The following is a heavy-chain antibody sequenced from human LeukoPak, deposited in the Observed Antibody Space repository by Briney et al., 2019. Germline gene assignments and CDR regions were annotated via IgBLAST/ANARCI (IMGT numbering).Heavy chain of an antibody. D-gene: IGHD2-21*02. V-gene: IGHV3-15*01. J-gene: IGHJ3*02. CDR2: IKSKTDGGTT. CDR1: GFTFSSYS. Sequence: PGGSLRLSCAASGFTFSSYSMNWVRQAPGKGLEWVGRIKSKTDGGTTDYAAPVKGRFTISRDDSKNTLYLQMNSLKTEDTAVYYCTTARCAVTPNDAFDIWGQGTMVTVSS. CDR3: TTARCAVTPNDAFDI.